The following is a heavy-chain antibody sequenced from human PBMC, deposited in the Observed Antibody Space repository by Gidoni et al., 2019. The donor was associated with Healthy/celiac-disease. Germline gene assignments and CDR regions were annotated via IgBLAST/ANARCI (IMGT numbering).Heavy chain of an antibody. J-gene: IGHJ4*02. CDR1: GFTFSSYG. Sequence: QVQLVESGGGVVQPGRSLRLSCAASGFTFSSYGMPWVRQDPGKGLEWVAVIWYDGSNKYYADSVKGRFTISRDNSKNTLYLQMNSLRAEDTAVYYCARVAVAGPFDYWGQGTLVTVSS. CDR2: IWYDGSNK. CDR3: ARVAVAGPFDY. D-gene: IGHD6-19*01. V-gene: IGHV3-33*01.